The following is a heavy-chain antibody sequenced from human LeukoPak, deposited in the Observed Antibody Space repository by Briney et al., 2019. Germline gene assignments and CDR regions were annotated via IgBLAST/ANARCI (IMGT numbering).Heavy chain of an antibody. CDR2: ISGSGGST. V-gene: IGHV3-23*01. J-gene: IGHJ4*02. Sequence: PGGSLKLSCAASGFTFSSYGMSWVRQAPGKGLEWVSAISGSGGSTYYADSVKGRFTISRDNSKNTLYLQMNSLRAEDTAVYYCAKESLTWIQLWSPYDYWGQGTLVTVSS. CDR1: GFTFSSYG. D-gene: IGHD5-18*01. CDR3: AKESLTWIQLWSPYDY.